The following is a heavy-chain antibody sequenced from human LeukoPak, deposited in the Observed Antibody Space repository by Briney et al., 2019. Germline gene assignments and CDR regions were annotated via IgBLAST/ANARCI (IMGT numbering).Heavy chain of an antibody. CDR2: INHSGST. J-gene: IGHJ4*02. CDR3: ARHHRGSYYLNRGIDY. Sequence: SETLSLTCAVSGGSISSSNWWSWVRPPPGKGLEWIGEINHSGSTNYNPSLKSRVTISVDTSKNQFSLKLSSVTAADTAVYYCARHHRGSYYLNRGIDYWGQGTLVTVSS. V-gene: IGHV4-4*02. D-gene: IGHD1-26*01. CDR1: GGSISSSNW.